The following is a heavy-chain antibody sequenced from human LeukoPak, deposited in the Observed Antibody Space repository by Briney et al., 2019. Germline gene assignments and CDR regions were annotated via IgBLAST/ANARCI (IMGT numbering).Heavy chain of an antibody. J-gene: IGHJ4*02. V-gene: IGHV4-4*07. CDR3: AKGGDYNKPFEY. CDR1: GDSISDNY. D-gene: IGHD4-11*01. Sequence: SETLSLTCTVSGDSISDNYWSWIRQPAGKGLEWIGRIYISGSTNYNPSLMSRVTMSLDTSKNQFSLELNSVTAADTAISYCAKGGDYNKPFEYWGQGTLVTVSS. CDR2: IYISGST.